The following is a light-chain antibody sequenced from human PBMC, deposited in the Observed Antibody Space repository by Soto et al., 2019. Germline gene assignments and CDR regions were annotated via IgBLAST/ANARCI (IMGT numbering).Light chain of an antibody. V-gene: IGKV3-11*01. CDR1: QSVSDR. CDR2: DAS. J-gene: IGKJ4*01. Sequence: EIVLTQSPATLSLSPGERATLSCRASQSVSDRLAWYQQKPGQAPRLLIFDASNRATGIPRRFSGSGSGTDFTLTISSLEPADFATYYCQQRNFRPEVTFGGGTKVE. CDR3: QQRNFRPEVT.